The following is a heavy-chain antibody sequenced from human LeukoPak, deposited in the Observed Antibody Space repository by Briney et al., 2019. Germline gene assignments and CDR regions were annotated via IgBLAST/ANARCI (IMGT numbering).Heavy chain of an antibody. V-gene: IGHV1-69*01. J-gene: IGHJ4*02. CDR1: GGTFSSYA. Sequence: GSSVKVSCKASGGTFSSYAISWVRQAPGQGLEWMGGIIPIFGTANYAQKFQGRVTITADESTSTAYMELSSLRSEDTAVYYCARHTELLQLVFDYWGQGTLVTVSS. D-gene: IGHD1-26*01. CDR2: IIPIFGTA. CDR3: ARHTELLQLVFDY.